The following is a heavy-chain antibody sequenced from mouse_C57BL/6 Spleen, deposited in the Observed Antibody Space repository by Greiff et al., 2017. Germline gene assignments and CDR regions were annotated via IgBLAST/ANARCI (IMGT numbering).Heavy chain of an antibody. J-gene: IGHJ4*01. V-gene: IGHV1-76*01. CDR1: GYTFTDYY. CDR3: ARSDLYYGSSSRYYYAMDY. Sequence: QVQLQQSGAELVRPGASVKLSCKASGYTFTDYYINWVKQRPGQGLEWIARIYPGSGNTYYNEKFKGKATLTAEKSSSTAYMQLSSLTSEDSAVYFCARSDLYYGSSSRYYYAMDYWGQGTSVTVSS. CDR2: IYPGSGNT. D-gene: IGHD1-1*01.